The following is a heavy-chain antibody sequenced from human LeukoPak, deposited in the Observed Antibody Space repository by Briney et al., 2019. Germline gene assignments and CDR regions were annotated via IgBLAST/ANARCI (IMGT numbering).Heavy chain of an antibody. CDR1: GGSISSSSHY. Sequence: SETLSLTCTVSGGSISSSSHYWSWVRQPPGKGLEWIGSMYYSGSTYYNPSLKSRVTISVDTSKSQFSLRLRSVTAADTAIYFCARVRWAATQPDKWGQGTLVTVSS. V-gene: IGHV4-39*07. D-gene: IGHD4-23*01. CDR2: MYYSGST. CDR3: ARVRWAATQPDK. J-gene: IGHJ4*02.